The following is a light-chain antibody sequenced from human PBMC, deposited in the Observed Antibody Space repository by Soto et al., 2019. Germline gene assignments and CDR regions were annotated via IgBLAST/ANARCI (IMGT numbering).Light chain of an antibody. V-gene: IGLV1-40*01. CDR3: QSYDSSLSGSLV. Sequence: QSVLTQPPSVSRAPGQRVTISCTGSSSNIGAGYDVHWYQQLPGTAPKLLIYGNSNRPSGVPDRFSGSKSGTSASLAITGLQAEDEADYYCQSYDSSLSGSLVFGTGTKVTVL. J-gene: IGLJ1*01. CDR1: SSNIGAGYD. CDR2: GNS.